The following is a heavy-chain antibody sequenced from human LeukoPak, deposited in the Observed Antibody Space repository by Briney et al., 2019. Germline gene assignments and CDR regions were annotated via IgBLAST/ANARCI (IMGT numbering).Heavy chain of an antibody. Sequence: GGSLRLSCAASGFTFSSYWMSWVRQAPGKGLEWVSVIYSGGSTYYADSVKGRFTISRDNSKNTRYLQMNSLRAEDTAVYYCASGPPRRYYYDSSGYFDYWGQGTLVTVSS. D-gene: IGHD3-22*01. J-gene: IGHJ4*02. V-gene: IGHV3-53*01. CDR1: GFTFSSYW. CDR3: ASGPPRRYYYDSSGYFDY. CDR2: IYSGGST.